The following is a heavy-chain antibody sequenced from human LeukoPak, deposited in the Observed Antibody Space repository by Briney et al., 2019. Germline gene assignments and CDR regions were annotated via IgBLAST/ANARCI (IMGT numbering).Heavy chain of an antibody. D-gene: IGHD3-22*01. V-gene: IGHV4-4*02. CDR2: IYHSGST. CDR3: ARVGSITMIVVDDENWFDP. CDR1: GGSISSSNW. J-gene: IGHJ5*02. Sequence: SGTLYLTCAVSGGSISSSNWWSWVRQPPGKGLEWIGEIYHSGSTNYNPSFKSRVTISVDKSKNQFSLKLSSVTAADTAVYYCARVGSITMIVVDDENWFDPWGQGTLVTVSS.